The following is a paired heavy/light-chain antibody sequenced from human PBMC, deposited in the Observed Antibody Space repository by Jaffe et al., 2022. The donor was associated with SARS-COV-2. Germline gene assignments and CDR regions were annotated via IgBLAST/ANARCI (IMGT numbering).Light chain of an antibody. J-gene: IGKJ2*01. CDR2: DAS. CDR3: QHRGNWPYT. V-gene: IGKV3-11*01. CDR1: QSVSSY. Sequence: EIVLTQSPATLSLSPGERATLSCRASQSVSSYLAWYQHRPGQAPRLLIYDASNRATGIPARFSGSGSGTDFTLTISSLEPEDFAVYYCQHRGNWPYTFGQGTHLEIK.
Heavy chain of an antibody. CDR3: STDFWNTDDY. V-gene: IGHV3-15*01. CDR2: IKSKTDGGTT. J-gene: IGHJ4*02. Sequence: EVQLVESGGGLVKPGGSLRLSCEASGLTFSNAWMTWVRQAPGKGLECVGRIKSKTDGGTTDYAAPVKGRFTISGDDSKNTLYLQMNSLKTEDTAVYYCSTDFWNTDDYWGQGTLVTVSS. CDR1: GLTFSNAW. D-gene: IGHD1-1*01.